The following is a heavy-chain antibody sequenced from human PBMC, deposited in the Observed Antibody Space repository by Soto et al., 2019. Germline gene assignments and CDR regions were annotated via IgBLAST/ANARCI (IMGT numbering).Heavy chain of an antibody. D-gene: IGHD6-13*01. J-gene: IGHJ4*02. CDR3: ARDRNRFLHSGYDNPPGIAAAGMDY. CDR1: GYTFTSYG. Sequence: ASVKVSCKASGYTFTSYGISWVRQAPGQGLEWMGWINAYNGNTNYAQKLQGRVTMTTDTSTSTAYMELRSLRSDDTAVYYCARDRNRFLHSGYDNPPGIAAAGMDYWGQGTLVTVSS. V-gene: IGHV1-18*01. CDR2: INAYNGNT.